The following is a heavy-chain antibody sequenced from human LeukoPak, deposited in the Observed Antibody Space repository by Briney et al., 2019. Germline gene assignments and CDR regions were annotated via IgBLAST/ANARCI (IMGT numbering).Heavy chain of an antibody. CDR2: ISDIGRT. CDR3: ARNQLGSGWHSSAY. D-gene: IGHD6-19*01. Sequence: KPSAPLSLTCTVSGASINNYYWTWIRQPPGKGLEWIGYISDIGRTNYNPSLKSRVTISVDTSKNQFSLKLSSVTAADTAVYYCARNQLGSGWHSSAYWGQGTRVTVSS. V-gene: IGHV4-59*01. J-gene: IGHJ4*02. CDR1: GASINNYY.